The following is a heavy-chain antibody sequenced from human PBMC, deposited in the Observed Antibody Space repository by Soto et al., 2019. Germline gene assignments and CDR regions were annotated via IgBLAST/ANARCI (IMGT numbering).Heavy chain of an antibody. V-gene: IGHV4-34*01. CDR3: ARAGEYSGYADS. D-gene: IGHD3-22*01. CDR2: INHSGTT. Sequence: QVQLQQGGAGLLKPSEPLSITCAVYGGSFRGYYCSWIRQPPGKGVGWMGEINHSGTTNYNPSLKSRVTISVDMSKNQFSLRLSSVTAADTAVYYCARAGEYSGYADSWGQGALVTVSS. J-gene: IGHJ4*02. CDR1: GGSFRGYY.